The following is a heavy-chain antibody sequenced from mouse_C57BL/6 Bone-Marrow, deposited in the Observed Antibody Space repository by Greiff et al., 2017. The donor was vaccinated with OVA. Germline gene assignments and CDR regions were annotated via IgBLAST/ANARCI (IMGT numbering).Heavy chain of an antibody. CDR3: ARRRLTGTWYFDY. D-gene: IGHD4-1*01. CDR1: GYTFTSYW. Sequence: QVQLQQPGAELVKPGASVKLSCKASGYTFTSYWMHWVKQRPGQGLEWIGMIHPNSGSTNYNEKFKSKATLTVDKSSSTAYMQLSSLTSEDSAVYYCARRRLTGTWYFDYWGQGTTLTVSS. CDR2: IHPNSGST. V-gene: IGHV1-64*01. J-gene: IGHJ2*01.